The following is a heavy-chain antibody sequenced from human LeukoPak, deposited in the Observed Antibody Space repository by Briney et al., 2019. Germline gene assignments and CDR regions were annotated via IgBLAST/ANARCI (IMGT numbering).Heavy chain of an antibody. D-gene: IGHD2-21*02. CDR1: GYTVSELS. J-gene: IGHJ3*02. CDR3: TTGVTAIFYAFDS. V-gene: IGHV1-24*01. Sequence: ASVKVSCKVSGYTVSELSMHWVRQAPGKGLEWMGGFDPGDGETVYAQRFQGRVTLTEDTSTDTAYLELSSLRSEDTAIYYCTTGVTAIFYAFDSWGQGTMVTVSS. CDR2: FDPGDGET.